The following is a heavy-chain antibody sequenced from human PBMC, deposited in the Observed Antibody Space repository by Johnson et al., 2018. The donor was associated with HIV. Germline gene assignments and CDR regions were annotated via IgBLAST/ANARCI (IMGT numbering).Heavy chain of an antibody. CDR3: VRDRRGGAFDI. D-gene: IGHD3-16*01. CDR1: GFPFRNYG. V-gene: IGHV3-13*01. CDR2: IGSAGDT. Sequence: VQLVESGGALVQPGGSLRLSCAASGFPFRNYGMHWVRQAPGKGLEWVSAIGSAGDTYYSGSVKGRFTISRESAKNSLYLQMNSLRAGDTAVYYCVRDRRGGAFDIWGQGTMVTVSS. J-gene: IGHJ3*02.